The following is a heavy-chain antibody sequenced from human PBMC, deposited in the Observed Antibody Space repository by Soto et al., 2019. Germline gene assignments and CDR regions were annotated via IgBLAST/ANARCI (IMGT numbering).Heavy chain of an antibody. J-gene: IGHJ6*02. Sequence: PGGSLRLSCAASGFTFSSYAMHCVRQAPGKGLEWVAVISYDGSNKYYADSVKGRFTISRDNSKNTLYLQMNSLRAEDTAVYYCAREDWNLRENYYYYGMDVWGQGTTVSVSS. CDR1: GFTFSSYA. D-gene: IGHD1-7*01. CDR3: AREDWNLRENYYYYGMDV. CDR2: ISYDGSNK. V-gene: IGHV3-30-3*01.